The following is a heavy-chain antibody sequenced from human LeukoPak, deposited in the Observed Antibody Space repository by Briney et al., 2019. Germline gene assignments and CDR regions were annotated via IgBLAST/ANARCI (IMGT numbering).Heavy chain of an antibody. D-gene: IGHD2-15*01. CDR3: AKDQAKPGYCSGGSCYTGPN. CDR1: GFTFSSYS. CDR2: ISGSGGST. J-gene: IGHJ4*02. V-gene: IGHV3-23*01. Sequence: GGSLRLSCAASGFTFSSYSMNWVRQAPGKGLEWVSAISGSGGSTYYADSVKGRFTISRDNSKNTLYLQMNSLRAEDTAVYYCAKDQAKPGYCSGGSCYTGPNWGQGTLVTVSS.